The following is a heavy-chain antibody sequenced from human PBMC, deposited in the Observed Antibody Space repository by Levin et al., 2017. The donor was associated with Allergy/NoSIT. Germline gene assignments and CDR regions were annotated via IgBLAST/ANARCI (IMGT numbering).Heavy chain of an antibody. CDR2: IYSGGTT. CDR3: AREVAGARAFDI. J-gene: IGHJ3*02. D-gene: IGHD5-12*01. V-gene: IGHV3-53*01. CDR1: GFTVSSNY. Sequence: GESLKISCAASGFTVSSNYMSWVRQAPGKGLEWVSDIYSGGTTSYAASSMGRFTISRDNSKNTLYLQMNSLRAEDTAVYYCAREVAGARAFDIWGQGTMVTVSS.